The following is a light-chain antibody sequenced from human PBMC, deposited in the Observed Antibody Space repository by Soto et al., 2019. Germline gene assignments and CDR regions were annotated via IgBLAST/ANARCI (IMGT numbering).Light chain of an antibody. V-gene: IGKV3-15*01. CDR1: QSVGSN. Sequence: EIVMTQSPGTLSVSPGDRATLSCRASQSVGSNLAWYQQKPGQSPRLLIYGASTRATGIPARFSGSGSGTEFTLTISSLQSEDFAVYYCQQYDQWPPWTFGQGTKVDIK. CDR3: QQYDQWPPWT. J-gene: IGKJ1*01. CDR2: GAS.